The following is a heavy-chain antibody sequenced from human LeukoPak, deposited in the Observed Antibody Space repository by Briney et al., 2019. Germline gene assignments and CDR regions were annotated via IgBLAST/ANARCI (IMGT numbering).Heavy chain of an antibody. CDR3: ARTRGQIEYYYDSSGPSSLVFDY. J-gene: IGHJ4*02. CDR1: GYTFTSYY. CDR2: INPSGGST. D-gene: IGHD3-22*01. V-gene: IGHV1-46*01. Sequence: ASVKVSCKASGYTFTSYYMHWVRQAPGQGLEWMGIINPSGGSTSYAQKFQGRVTMTRDTSTSTVYMELSSLRSEDTAVYYCARTRGQIEYYYDSSGPSSLVFDYWGQGTLVTVSS.